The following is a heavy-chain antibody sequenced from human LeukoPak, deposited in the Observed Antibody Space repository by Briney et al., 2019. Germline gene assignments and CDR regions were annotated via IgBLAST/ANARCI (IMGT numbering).Heavy chain of an antibody. CDR1: GFTFSSYG. CDR2: IWYDGSNK. CDR3: AKDRNPTIFGLSADY. Sequence: GGSLRLSCAAPGFTFSSYGMHWVRQAPGKGLEWVAVIWYDGSNKYYADSVKGRFTISRDNSKNTLYLQMNSLRAEDTAVYYCAKDRNPTIFGLSADYWGKGTLVTVSS. J-gene: IGHJ4*02. V-gene: IGHV3-33*06. D-gene: IGHD3-3*01.